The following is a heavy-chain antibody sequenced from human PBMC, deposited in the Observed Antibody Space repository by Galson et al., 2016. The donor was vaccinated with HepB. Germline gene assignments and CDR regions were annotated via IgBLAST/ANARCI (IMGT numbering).Heavy chain of an antibody. Sequence: SLRLSCAASGFSFSNYWMSWVRQAPGKGLEWVADIKEDGSNTYYMDSVKGRFTISRDNTRNSLYLQMNSLGVDDTAVYYCARDDSSNWYTAFDLWGQGTMVTVSS. CDR3: ARDDSSNWYTAFDL. J-gene: IGHJ3*01. V-gene: IGHV3-7*04. CDR2: IKEDGSNT. D-gene: IGHD6-13*01. CDR1: GFSFSNYW.